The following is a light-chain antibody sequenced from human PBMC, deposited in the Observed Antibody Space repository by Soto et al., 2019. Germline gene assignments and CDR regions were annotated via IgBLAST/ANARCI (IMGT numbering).Light chain of an antibody. CDR2: DAC. J-gene: IGKJ2*01. CDR1: QSVSSY. V-gene: IGKV3-11*01. Sequence: RQSVSSYLAWYQQKPGQAPRLLIYDACDWATGIPVRLSGSGSGTNFTLTIRSLGPEDVAVYYCQQRGNWPPYTFGRGSKV. CDR3: QQRGNWPPYT.